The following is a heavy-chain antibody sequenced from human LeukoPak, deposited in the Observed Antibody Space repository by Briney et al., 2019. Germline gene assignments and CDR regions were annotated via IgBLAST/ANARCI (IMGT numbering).Heavy chain of an antibody. D-gene: IGHD3-10*01. Sequence: PSETLSLTCTVSGGSISSYYWSWIRQPAGKGLEWIGRIYTSGSTNYNPSLKSRVTMSVDTSENQFSLKLSSVTAADTAVYYCARGGQGSGSWSFDYWGQGTLVTVSS. V-gene: IGHV4-4*07. CDR3: ARGGQGSGSWSFDY. J-gene: IGHJ4*02. CDR1: GGSISSYY. CDR2: IYTSGST.